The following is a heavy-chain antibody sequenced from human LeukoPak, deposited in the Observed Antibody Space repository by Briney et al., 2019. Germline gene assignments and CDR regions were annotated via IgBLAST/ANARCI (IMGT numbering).Heavy chain of an antibody. CDR1: GYTFSSHY. V-gene: IGHV1-46*01. Sequence: GASVTVSCKASGYTFSSHYMHWVRQAPGQGLEWMGTINPSGGGTSYAQKFQGRVTMTRDTSTSTVYMDLSSLRSEDTAVYYCARVVYDSSGYYSFDYWGQGTLVTVSS. CDR2: INPSGGGT. J-gene: IGHJ4*02. CDR3: ARVVYDSSGYYSFDY. D-gene: IGHD3-22*01.